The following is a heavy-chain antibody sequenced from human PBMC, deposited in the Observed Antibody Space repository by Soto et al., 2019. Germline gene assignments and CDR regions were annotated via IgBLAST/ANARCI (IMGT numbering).Heavy chain of an antibody. CDR1: GFTFSSHW. CDR3: ATFQPVSGAPSHQYGINF. CDR2: XXXXXXXX. J-gene: IGHJ6*02. D-gene: IGHD6-19*01. V-gene: IGHV3-7*01. Sequence: GGSLRLSCVASGFTFSSHWMSWVRQAPGKGLEWVANXXXXXXXXXXXXXXXXXXXXSRENGTYSRYLQMNSRRAEYSVGYYSATFQPVSGAPSHQYGINFWRQRTTV.